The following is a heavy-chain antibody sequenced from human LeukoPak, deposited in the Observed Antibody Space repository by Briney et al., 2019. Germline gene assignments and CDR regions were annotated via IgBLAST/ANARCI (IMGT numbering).Heavy chain of an antibody. D-gene: IGHD3-3*01. Sequence: GGSLRLSCAASGFTVSSNYMSWVRQAPGKGLEWVSVIYSGGSTYYADSVKGRFTISRDNSKNTLYLQMNSLRAEDTAVYYCAKDRAHYDFWSGIFDYWGQGTLVTVSS. J-gene: IGHJ4*02. V-gene: IGHV3-53*05. CDR2: IYSGGST. CDR1: GFTVSSNY. CDR3: AKDRAHYDFWSGIFDY.